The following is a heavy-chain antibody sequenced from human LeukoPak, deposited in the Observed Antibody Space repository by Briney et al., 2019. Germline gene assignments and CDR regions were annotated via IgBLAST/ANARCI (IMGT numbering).Heavy chain of an antibody. J-gene: IGHJ3*02. CDR3: ARDGDTAMVSRPDAFGI. CDR2: ISSSSSYI. D-gene: IGHD5-18*01. Sequence: GGSLRLSCAASGFTFSSYSMNWVRQAPRKGLEWVSSISSSSSYIYYADSVKGRFTISRDNAKNSLYLQMNSLRAEDTAVYYCARDGDTAMVSRPDAFGIWGQGTMVTVSS. V-gene: IGHV3-21*01. CDR1: GFTFSSYS.